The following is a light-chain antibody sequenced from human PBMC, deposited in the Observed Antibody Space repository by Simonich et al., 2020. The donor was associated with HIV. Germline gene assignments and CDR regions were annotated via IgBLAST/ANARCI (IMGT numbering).Light chain of an antibody. CDR3: QQANSFPFT. CDR2: AAS. J-gene: IGKJ3*01. V-gene: IGKV1-9*01. CDR1: QGISSY. Sequence: IQLTQSPSFLSASVGDRVTITCRASQGISSYLAWYQQKPGKAPKLLIYAASTLQSGVPSRFSGSGSGTEFTLTISSLQPEDFATYYCQQANSFPFTFGPGTKVDIK.